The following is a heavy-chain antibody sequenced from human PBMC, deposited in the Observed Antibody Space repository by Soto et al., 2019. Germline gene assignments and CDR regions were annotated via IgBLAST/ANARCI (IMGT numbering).Heavy chain of an antibody. J-gene: IGHJ4*02. CDR1: GFTFSNSW. Sequence: GGSLRLSCAASGFTFSNSWMHWVRQVSGKGLEWVSRINADGASTSYADSVKGRFTISRDNAKNTLYLHVNSLRAEDTAVYYCVKVLARGVGVPRFYFDSWGQGALVTVSS. D-gene: IGHD2-2*01. CDR2: INADGAST. CDR3: VKVLARGVGVPRFYFDS. V-gene: IGHV3-74*01.